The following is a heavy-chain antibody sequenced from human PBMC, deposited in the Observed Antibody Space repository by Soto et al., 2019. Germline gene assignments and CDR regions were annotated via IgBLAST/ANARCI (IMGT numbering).Heavy chain of an antibody. CDR1: GFTFSSYW. J-gene: IGHJ4*02. CDR3: ATYDYIWGSYRSRNPDY. V-gene: IGHV3-7*01. CDR2: IKQDGSEK. D-gene: IGHD3-16*02. Sequence: GGSLRLSCAASGFTFSSYWMSWVRQAPGKGLEWVANIKQDGSEKYYVDSVKGRFTISRDNAKNSLYLQMNSLRAEDTAVYYCATYDYIWGSYRSRNPDYWGQGTLVTVSS.